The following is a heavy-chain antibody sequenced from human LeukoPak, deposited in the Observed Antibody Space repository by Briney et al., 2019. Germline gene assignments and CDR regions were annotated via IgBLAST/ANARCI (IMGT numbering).Heavy chain of an antibody. D-gene: IGHD3-10*01. V-gene: IGHV3-23*01. CDR2: TSGSSGNT. Sequence: PGGSLRLSCAASGLTFSSYAMSRVRQAPGKGLEWVSVTSGSSGNTNYADSVKGRFTISRDNSKNTLYLQMNSLRAEDTAIYYCARYYYGSGSYYGPFDYWGQGTLVTVSS. J-gene: IGHJ4*02. CDR3: ARYYYGSGSYYGPFDY. CDR1: GLTFSSYA.